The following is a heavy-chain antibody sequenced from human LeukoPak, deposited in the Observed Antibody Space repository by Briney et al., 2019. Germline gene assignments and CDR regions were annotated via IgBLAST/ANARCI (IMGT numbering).Heavy chain of an antibody. J-gene: IGHJ4*02. V-gene: IGHV3-11*01. CDR1: GFTSSDYY. CDR2: ISSSGNTI. D-gene: IGHD6-19*01. Sequence: GRSLRLSCEAPGFTSSDYYTSGFRQAPGKGLGGVPYISSSGNTIFYADSVKGRFTISRDNAKNSLYLQMNSLRAEDTAVYYCARDLPQWLGSAIDYWGQGTLVTVSS. CDR3: ARDLPQWLGSAIDY.